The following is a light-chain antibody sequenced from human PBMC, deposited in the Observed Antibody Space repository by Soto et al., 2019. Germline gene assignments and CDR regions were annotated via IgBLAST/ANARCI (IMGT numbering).Light chain of an antibody. CDR1: QSVSNY. CDR2: DTS. Sequence: EVVLTQSPATLSLSPGETATLSCRASQSVSNYLAWYQQKPGQAPRLLIYDTSKSATGIPARFSGSGSGTDFTLTISSLAPEDFAVYFWQQRSGWPPSLTFGGGTKVEIK. CDR3: QQRSGWPPSLT. V-gene: IGKV3-11*01. J-gene: IGKJ4*01.